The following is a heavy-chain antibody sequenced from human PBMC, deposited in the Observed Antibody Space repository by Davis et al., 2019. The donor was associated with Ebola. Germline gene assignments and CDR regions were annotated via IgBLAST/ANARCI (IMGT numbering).Heavy chain of an antibody. V-gene: IGHV4-31*03. CDR2: IYYSGST. CDR1: GGSISSGGYY. J-gene: IGHJ6*02. D-gene: IGHD3-22*01. Sequence: PSETLSLTCTVSGGSISSGGYYWSWIRQHPGKGLEWIGYIYYSGSTYYNPSLKSRVTISVDTSKNQFSLKLSSVTAADTAVYYCARGHYYDSSGVLASAWGMDVWGQGTTVTVSS. CDR3: ARGHYYDSSGVLASAWGMDV.